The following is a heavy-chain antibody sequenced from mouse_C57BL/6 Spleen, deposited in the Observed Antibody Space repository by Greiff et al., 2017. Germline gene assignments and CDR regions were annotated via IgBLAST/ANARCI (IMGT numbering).Heavy chain of an antibody. Sequence: EVQLVESGPGLVKPSQSLSLTCSVTGYSITSGYYWYWIRQFPGNKLEWIGYISYDGSNSYNPSLKNRITITRDTSRNQFFLKVNSLTTEDTATYCCASCYDYDGWFAYWGQGTLVTVSA. CDR1: GYSITSGYY. J-gene: IGHJ3*01. CDR2: ISYDGSN. D-gene: IGHD2-4*01. CDR3: ASCYDYDGWFAY. V-gene: IGHV3-6*01.